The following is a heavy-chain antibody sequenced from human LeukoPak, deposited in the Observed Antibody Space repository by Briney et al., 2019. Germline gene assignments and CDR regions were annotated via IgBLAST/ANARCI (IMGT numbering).Heavy chain of an antibody. CDR2: ISSSSSYI. J-gene: IGHJ4*02. CDR1: GFTFSTYN. D-gene: IGHD6-13*01. CDR3: ARDPNIAAAGTISYYFDH. Sequence: PGGSLRLSCAASGFTFSTYNMNWVRQAPGKGLEWVSSISSSSSYIYYADSVKGRFTISRDNAKNSLYLQMNSLRVEDTAVYYCARDPNIAAAGTISYYFDHWGQGTLVTVSS. V-gene: IGHV3-21*01.